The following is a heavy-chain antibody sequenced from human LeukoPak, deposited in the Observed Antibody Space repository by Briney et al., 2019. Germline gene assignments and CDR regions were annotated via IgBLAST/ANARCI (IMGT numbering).Heavy chain of an antibody. Sequence: ASVKVSCKASGYTFTSYYMHWVRQAPGQGLEWMGIINPSGGSTSYAQKFQGRVTMTRHTSTSTVYMELSSLRSDDTAVYYCARAVELPPTHFDYWGQGTLVTVSS. D-gene: IGHD1-26*01. J-gene: IGHJ4*02. CDR2: INPSGGST. CDR1: GYTFTSYY. CDR3: ARAVELPPTHFDY. V-gene: IGHV1-46*01.